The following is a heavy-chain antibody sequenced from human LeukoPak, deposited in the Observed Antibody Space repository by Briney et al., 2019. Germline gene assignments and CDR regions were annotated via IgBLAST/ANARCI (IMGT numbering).Heavy chain of an antibody. Sequence: GGSLRLSCAASGFTFDDYAMHRVRQAPGKGLEWVSGISWNSGSMGYADSVKGRFTISRDNAKNSLFLQMNSLRAEDMALYYCAKAAVAGTGFDSWGQGTLVTVSS. CDR2: ISWNSGSM. CDR1: GFTFDDYA. V-gene: IGHV3-9*03. D-gene: IGHD6-19*01. CDR3: AKAAVAGTGFDS. J-gene: IGHJ4*02.